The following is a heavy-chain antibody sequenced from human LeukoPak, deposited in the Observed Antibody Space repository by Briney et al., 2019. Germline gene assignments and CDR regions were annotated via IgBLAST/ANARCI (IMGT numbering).Heavy chain of an antibody. D-gene: IGHD4-23*01. CDR3: AEDYGGN. V-gene: IGHV3-30*02. Sequence: GGSLRLSCAAPGFTFRSYGMHWVRQAPGKGLEWVTFIQYDGSNKYYADSVKGRFTVSRDNSKNTLYLQMSSLRAEDTAVYYCAEDYGGNLGQGTLVTVSS. J-gene: IGHJ4*02. CDR1: GFTFRSYG. CDR2: IQYDGSNK.